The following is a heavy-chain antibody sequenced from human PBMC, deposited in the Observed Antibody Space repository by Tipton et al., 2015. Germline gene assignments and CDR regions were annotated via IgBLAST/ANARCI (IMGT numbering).Heavy chain of an antibody. CDR2: MNPSSGDT. Sequence: QLVQSGAEVKKPGASVKVSCKTSGYTFTGHRLHWVRQAPGQGLEWMGCMNPSSGDTTYAQRFHGRVTMTSDTSITTAYLELSSLGSDGPAVYYWAGTWMQVFTPDFGYWGQGTLVTVSS. CDR3: AGTWMQVFTPDFGY. D-gene: IGHD5-18*01. CDR1: GYTFTGHR. J-gene: IGHJ4*02. V-gene: IGHV1-2*02.